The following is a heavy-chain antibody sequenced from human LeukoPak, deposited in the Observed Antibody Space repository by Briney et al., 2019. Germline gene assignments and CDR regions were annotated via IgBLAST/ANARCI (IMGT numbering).Heavy chain of an antibody. CDR2: ISYDGSNK. CDR1: GFTFSSYG. Sequence: PGGSLRLSCAASGFTFSSYGMHWVRQAPGKGLEWVAVISYDGSNKYYADSVKGRFTISRDNSKNTLYLQMNSLRAEDTAVYYCAKGSRRDGYNYWGQGTLVTVSS. CDR3: AKGSRRDGYNY. V-gene: IGHV3-30*18. J-gene: IGHJ4*02. D-gene: IGHD5-24*01.